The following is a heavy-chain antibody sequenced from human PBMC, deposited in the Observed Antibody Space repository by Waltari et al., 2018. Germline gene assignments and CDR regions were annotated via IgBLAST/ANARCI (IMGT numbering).Heavy chain of an antibody. J-gene: IGHJ4*02. CDR3: VVTRSYLDY. Sequence: QVQPQESGPGLVKPSETLSLTLPASGYSLRSGFYWGWIRQPPGKGLEWIGSIYHSGSTYYNPSLKSRVTISVDTSKNQFSLKLSSVTAADTAVYYCVVTRSYLDYWGQGTLVTVSS. D-gene: IGHD5-18*01. CDR2: IYHSGST. CDR1: GYSLRSGFY. V-gene: IGHV4-38-2*01.